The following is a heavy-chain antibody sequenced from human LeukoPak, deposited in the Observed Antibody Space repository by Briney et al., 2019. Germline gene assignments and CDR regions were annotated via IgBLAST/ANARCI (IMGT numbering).Heavy chain of an antibody. Sequence: SVKVSCKASGGTFSSYAISWVRQAPGQGLEWMGGIIPIFGTANYAQKFQGRVTITTDESTSTAYMELSSLRSEDTDVYYCARASRGGSSWPYYYYYMDVWGKGTTVTVSS. J-gene: IGHJ6*03. V-gene: IGHV1-69*05. D-gene: IGHD6-13*01. CDR1: GGTFSSYA. CDR3: ARASRGGSSWPYYYYYMDV. CDR2: IIPIFGTA.